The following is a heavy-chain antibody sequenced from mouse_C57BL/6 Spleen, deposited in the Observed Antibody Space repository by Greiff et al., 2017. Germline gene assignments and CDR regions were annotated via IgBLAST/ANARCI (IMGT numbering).Heavy chain of an antibody. CDR1: GFNIKDDY. J-gene: IGHJ1*03. D-gene: IGHD1-1*01. V-gene: IGHV14-4*01. CDR2: IDPENGDT. Sequence: EVQRVESGAELVRPGASVKLSCTASGFNIKDDYMHWVKQRPEQGLEWIGWIDPENGDTEYASKFQGKATITADTSSNTAYLQLSSLTSEDTAVYYCTTPSTVVAHYWYFDVWGTGTPVTVSS. CDR3: TTPSTVVAHYWYFDV.